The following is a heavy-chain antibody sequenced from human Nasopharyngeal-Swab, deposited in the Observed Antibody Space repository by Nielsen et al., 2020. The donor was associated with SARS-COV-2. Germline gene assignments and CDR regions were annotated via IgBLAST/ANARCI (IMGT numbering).Heavy chain of an antibody. CDR1: GGSISSGGYY. CDR3: ARANGVRGVIVDYYYYMDV. V-gene: IGHV4-31*03. CDR2: IYYSGST. Sequence: SETLSLTCTVSGGSISSGGYYWSWIRQHPGKGLEWIGYIYYSGSTCYNPSLKSRVTISVDTSKNQFSLKLSSVTAADTAVYYCARANGVRGVIVDYYYYMDVWGKGTTVTVSS. D-gene: IGHD3-10*01. J-gene: IGHJ6*03.